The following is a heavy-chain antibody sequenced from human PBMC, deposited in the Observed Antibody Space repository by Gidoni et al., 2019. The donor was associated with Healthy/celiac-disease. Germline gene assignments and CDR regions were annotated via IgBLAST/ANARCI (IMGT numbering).Heavy chain of an antibody. J-gene: IGHJ5*02. CDR3: ARSLTIHNWFDP. V-gene: IGHV4-39*01. Sequence: QLQLQESGPGLVKPSETLSLTCTVSGGSISSSSYYWGWIRQPPGKGLEWIGSIYYSGSTYYNPSLKSRVTISVDTSKNQFSLKLSSVTAADTAVYYCARSLTIHNWFDPWGQGTLVTVSS. D-gene: IGHD3-10*01. CDR1: GGSISSSSYY. CDR2: IYYSGST.